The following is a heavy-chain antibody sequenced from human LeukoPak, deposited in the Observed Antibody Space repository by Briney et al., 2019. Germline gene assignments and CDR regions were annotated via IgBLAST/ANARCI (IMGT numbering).Heavy chain of an antibody. V-gene: IGHV3-48*02. Sequence: GGSLRLSCAASGFTFSSYSMNWVRQAPGKGLEWVSYISPSSSSVSYADSVRGRFTISRDNAKNSLYLQMNSLRDEDTAVYYCARGKLADGYYWGKGTTVSSSS. D-gene: IGHD5-18*01. CDR3: ARGKLADGYY. J-gene: IGHJ6*04. CDR2: ISPSSSSV. CDR1: GFTFSSYS.